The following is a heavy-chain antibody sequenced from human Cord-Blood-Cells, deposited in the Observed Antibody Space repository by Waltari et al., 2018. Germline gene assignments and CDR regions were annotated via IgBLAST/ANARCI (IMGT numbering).Heavy chain of an antibody. Sequence: QVQLQESGPGLVKPSETLSLTCTVSGYSISSGYYWGWIRQPPGKGLEWIGRIYHSGSTYYNRCLKSRVTIAVVTSKNQFSLKLSSVTAADTAVYYCARGGNYDFWSGYHDAFDIWGQGTMVTVSS. CDR2: IYHSGST. V-gene: IGHV4-38-2*02. CDR1: GYSISSGYY. D-gene: IGHD3-3*01. CDR3: ARGGNYDFWSGYHDAFDI. J-gene: IGHJ3*02.